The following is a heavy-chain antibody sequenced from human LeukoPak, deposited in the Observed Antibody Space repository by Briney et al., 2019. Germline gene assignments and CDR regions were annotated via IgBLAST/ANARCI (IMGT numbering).Heavy chain of an antibody. V-gene: IGHV4-34*01. CDR2: INHSGYT. J-gene: IGHJ4*02. Sequence: SETLSLTCAVSGVSFDDYYWSWVRQTPGKGLEWIGEINHSGYTNDSPSLKSRVTLSIDTSRKQFSLNLRSVTVAGAGIYYCTRMTTGHDYWGQGTLVTVSS. CDR3: TRMTTGHDY. D-gene: IGHD4-17*01. CDR1: GVSFDDYY.